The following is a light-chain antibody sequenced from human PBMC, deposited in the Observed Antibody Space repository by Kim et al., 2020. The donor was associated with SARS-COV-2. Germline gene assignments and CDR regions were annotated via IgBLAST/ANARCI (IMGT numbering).Light chain of an antibody. CDR2: GAS. V-gene: IGKV3-15*01. J-gene: IGKJ1*01. CDR1: QSVSSN. Sequence: YPGERATLSCRTSQSVSSNLAWYQQKPGQAHRLLIYGASTRATGIPARFSGSGSGTEFTLTISSLQSEDFAVYYCQQYNNWPPWTFGQGTKVDIK. CDR3: QQYNNWPPWT.